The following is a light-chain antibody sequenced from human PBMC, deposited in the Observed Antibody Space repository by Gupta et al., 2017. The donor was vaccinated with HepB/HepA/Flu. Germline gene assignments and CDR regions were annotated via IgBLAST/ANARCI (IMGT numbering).Light chain of an antibody. CDR2: DAS. J-gene: IGKJ4*01. V-gene: IGKV3-11*01. CDR1: QSVSSY. Sequence: EIVLTQSPATLSLSPGERATLSCRASQSVSSYLAWYQQKPGQAPRLLIYDASNSANGIPARFSARGSGTDFTLTMISREPEDFAVYYWQQRSNWLTFGGGTKVEIK. CDR3: QQRSNWLT.